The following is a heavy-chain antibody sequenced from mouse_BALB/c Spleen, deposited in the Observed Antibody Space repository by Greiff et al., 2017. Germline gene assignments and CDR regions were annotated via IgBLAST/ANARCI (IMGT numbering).Heavy chain of an antibody. CDR1: GFNIKDTY. V-gene: IGHV14-3*02. CDR3: ARRFFYAMDY. CDR2: IDPANGNT. J-gene: IGHJ4*01. Sequence: EVQLVESGAELVKPGASVKLSCTASGFNIKDTYMHWVKQRPEQGLEWIGRIDPANGNTKYDPKFQGKATITADTSSNTAYLQLSSLTSEDTAVYYCARRFFYAMDYWGQGTSVTVSS.